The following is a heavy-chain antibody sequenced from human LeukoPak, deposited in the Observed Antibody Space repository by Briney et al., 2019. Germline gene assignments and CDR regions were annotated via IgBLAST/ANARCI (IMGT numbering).Heavy chain of an antibody. CDR1: GGTFSSYA. V-gene: IGHV1-69*01. J-gene: IGHJ5*02. CDR3: ARDRLSQKGFDP. Sequence: GSSVKVSCKASGGTFSSYAISWVRQAPGQGLEWMGGIIPIFGTANYAQKFQGRVTITADESTSTAYMELSSLRFEDTAVYYCARDRLSQKGFDPWGQGTLVTVSS. CDR2: IIPIFGTA.